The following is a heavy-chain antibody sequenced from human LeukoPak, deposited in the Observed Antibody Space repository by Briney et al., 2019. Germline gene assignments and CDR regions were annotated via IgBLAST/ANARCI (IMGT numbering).Heavy chain of an antibody. V-gene: IGHV1-18*04. CDR2: ISAYNGNT. CDR1: GYTFTSYG. D-gene: IGHD6-13*01. CDR3: ARDLSRGVAAAGTSRRFDY. J-gene: IGHJ4*02. Sequence: GASVKVSCKASGYTFTSYGISWVRQAPGQGLEWMGWISAYNGNTNYAQKLQGRVTMTTDTSTSTAYMELRSLRSDDTAVYYCARDLSRGVAAAGTSRRFDYWGQGILVTVSS.